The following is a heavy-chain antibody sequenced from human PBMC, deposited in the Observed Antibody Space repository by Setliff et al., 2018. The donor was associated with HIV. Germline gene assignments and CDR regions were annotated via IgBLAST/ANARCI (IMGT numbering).Heavy chain of an antibody. D-gene: IGHD3-10*01. Sequence: SETLSLTCTVSGVSGGSISSHYWNWIRQPPGKGLEWIGYIYYTGTTKNNPSLKSRVTMSIDTSKNQFSLKLSSVAAADTAVYYCARGLWFGGSYWFDPWGQGTLVTVSS. J-gene: IGHJ5*02. CDR2: IYYTGTT. CDR3: ARGLWFGGSYWFDP. CDR1: GGSISSHY. V-gene: IGHV4-59*11.